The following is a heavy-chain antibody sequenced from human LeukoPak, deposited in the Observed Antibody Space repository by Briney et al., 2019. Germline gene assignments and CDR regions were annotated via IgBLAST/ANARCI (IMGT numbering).Heavy chain of an antibody. Sequence: ASVKVSCKASGYTFTSYDINWVRQAPGQGLEGMGWMNPNSGNTGYAQKFQGTVTMTRNTSISTAYMELSSLTSEDTAVYYCASAQPMYGGDGDFDYWGQGTLVTVSS. CDR2: MNPNSGNT. CDR3: ASAQPMYGGDGDFDY. D-gene: IGHD2-21*02. V-gene: IGHV1-8*01. CDR1: GYTFTSYD. J-gene: IGHJ4*02.